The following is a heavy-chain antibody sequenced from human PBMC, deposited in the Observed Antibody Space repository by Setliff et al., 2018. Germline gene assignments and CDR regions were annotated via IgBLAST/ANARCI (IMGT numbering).Heavy chain of an antibody. CDR2: IHYSGNT. J-gene: IGHJ4*02. Sequence: SETLSLTCSVSGASISNYYWSWIRQSPGKGLERLGYIHYSGNTNYNPSLRRRVTISVDTSKNQFSLKVCSVTAADTAVYYCARHWDFCGGDCPHNSIDYWGQGTLVTVSS. V-gene: IGHV4-59*08. CDR1: GASISNYY. CDR3: ARHWDFCGGDCPHNSIDY. D-gene: IGHD2-21*02.